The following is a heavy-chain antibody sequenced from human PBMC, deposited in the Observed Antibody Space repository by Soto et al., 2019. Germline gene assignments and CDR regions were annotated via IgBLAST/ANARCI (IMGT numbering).Heavy chain of an antibody. Sequence: ASVKVSCKASGYTFTSYDINWVRQATGQGLERMGWMNPNSGNTGYAQKFQGRVTMTRNTSISTAYMELSSLRSEDTAVYYCARAPMAGSGSYYRYNWFDPWGQGTLVTVSS. CDR2: MNPNSGNT. CDR3: ARAPMAGSGSYYRYNWFDP. V-gene: IGHV1-8*01. CDR1: GYTFTSYD. D-gene: IGHD3-10*01. J-gene: IGHJ5*02.